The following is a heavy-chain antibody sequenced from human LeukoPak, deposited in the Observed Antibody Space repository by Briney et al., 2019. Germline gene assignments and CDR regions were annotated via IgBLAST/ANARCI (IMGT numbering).Heavy chain of an antibody. CDR3: ARDVDTAMVLGAFDI. CDR2: IYYSGST. J-gene: IGHJ3*02. CDR1: GGSISSYY. D-gene: IGHD5-18*01. Sequence: SETLSLTCTVSGGSISSYYWSWIRQPPGKGLEWIGYIYYSGSTNYNLSLKSRVTISVDTSKNQFSLKLSSVTAADTAVYYCARDVDTAMVLGAFDIWGQGTMVTVSS. V-gene: IGHV4-59*01.